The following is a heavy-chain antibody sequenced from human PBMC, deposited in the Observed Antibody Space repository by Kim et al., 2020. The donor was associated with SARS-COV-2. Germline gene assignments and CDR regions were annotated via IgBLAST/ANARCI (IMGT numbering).Heavy chain of an antibody. CDR1: GFTFSNAW. D-gene: IGHD3-10*01. CDR2: IKSKTDGGTT. Sequence: GGSLRLSCAASGFTFSNAWMSWVRQAPGKGLEWVGRIKSKTDGGTTDYAAPVKGRFTISRDDSKNTLYLQMNSLKTEDTAVYYCTTAPRGYYYYYGMDVWGQGTTVTVSS. J-gene: IGHJ6*02. CDR3: TTAPRGYYYYYGMDV. V-gene: IGHV3-15*01.